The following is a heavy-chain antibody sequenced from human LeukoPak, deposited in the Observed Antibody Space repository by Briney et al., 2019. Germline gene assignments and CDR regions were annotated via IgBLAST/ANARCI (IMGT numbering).Heavy chain of an antibody. V-gene: IGHV3-7*01. CDR2: IKQDGSER. D-gene: IGHD4-23*01. Sequence: GGSLRLSCAASGFTFSSYAMTWVRQAPGKGLEWVANIKQDGSERFYVDSVKGRFTISRDNAKNSLYLQMNSLRAEDTAVYYCAREDTVAGDAFDIWGQGTMVTVSS. J-gene: IGHJ3*02. CDR1: GFTFSSYA. CDR3: AREDTVAGDAFDI.